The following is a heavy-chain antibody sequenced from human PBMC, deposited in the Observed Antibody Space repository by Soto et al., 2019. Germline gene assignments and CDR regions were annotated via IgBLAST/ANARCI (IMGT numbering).Heavy chain of an antibody. D-gene: IGHD3-3*02. V-gene: IGHV4-30-2*03. CDR3: ASPKIAFYNWFDP. J-gene: IGHJ5*02. CDR2: IYYSGST. Sequence: SETLFLTLAFSGGSLNRGGYSWSWIRQPPGKGLEWIGCIYYSGSTYYNPSLKSRVTISVDTSKNQFSLKLSSVTAADTAVYYCASPKIAFYNWFDPLGQGTLVTVSS. CDR1: GGSLNRGGYS.